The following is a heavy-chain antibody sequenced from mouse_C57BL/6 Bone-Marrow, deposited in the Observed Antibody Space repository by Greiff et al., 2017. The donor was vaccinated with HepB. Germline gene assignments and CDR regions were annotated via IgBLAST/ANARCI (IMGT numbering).Heavy chain of an antibody. V-gene: IGHV5-16*01. D-gene: IGHD1-1*01. CDR1: GFTFSDYY. CDR3: ARGLLRYWYFDV. CDR2: INYDGSST. J-gene: IGHJ1*03. Sequence: EVMLVESEGGLVQPGSSMKLSCTASGFTFSDYYMAWVRQVPEKGLEWVANINYDGSSTYYLDSLKSRFIISRDNAKNILYLQMSSLKSEDTATYYCARGLLRYWYFDVWGTGTTVTVSS.